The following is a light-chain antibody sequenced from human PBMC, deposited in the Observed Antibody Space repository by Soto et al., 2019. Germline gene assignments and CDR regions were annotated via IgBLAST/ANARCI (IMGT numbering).Light chain of an antibody. V-gene: IGKV3-11*01. CDR1: RSVRSY. Sequence: EIVLTQSPATPSLSPGESATLSCRATRSVRSYLAWYQQKPGQAPRLLVYDASSRPTDSPARFSGSGSWTDFTPTISSLEPEDFALYYCQQRSNLPIAFGQGTRLEIK. CDR2: DAS. J-gene: IGKJ5*01. CDR3: QQRSNLPIA.